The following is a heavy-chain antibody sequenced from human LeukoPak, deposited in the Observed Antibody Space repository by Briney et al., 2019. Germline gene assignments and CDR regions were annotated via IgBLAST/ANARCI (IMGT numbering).Heavy chain of an antibody. CDR3: ARARGDYYDSSGYLLDY. Sequence: PSETLSLTCPVSGGSISNYFWSWIRQPPGKGLEWIGYIDNSGNTNYNPSLRTRVTISVDTSKNQFSLKLSSVTAADTAVYYCARARGDYYDSSGYLLDYWGQGTLVTVSS. CDR2: IDNSGNT. J-gene: IGHJ4*02. V-gene: IGHV4-59*01. D-gene: IGHD3-22*01. CDR1: GGSISNYF.